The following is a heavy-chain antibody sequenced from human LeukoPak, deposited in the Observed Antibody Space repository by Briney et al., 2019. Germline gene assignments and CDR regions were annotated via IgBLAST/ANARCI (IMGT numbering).Heavy chain of an antibody. CDR3: AKDCGGDCYLDY. CDR2: ISYDGSNK. D-gene: IGHD2-21*02. J-gene: IGHJ4*02. CDR1: GFTFSSYG. Sequence: GGSLRLSCAASGFTFSSYGMHWVRQAPGKGLEWVAVISYDGSNKYYADSVKGRFTISRDNSKNTLYLQMNSPRAEDTAVYYCAKDCGGDCYLDYWGQGTLVTVSS. V-gene: IGHV3-30*18.